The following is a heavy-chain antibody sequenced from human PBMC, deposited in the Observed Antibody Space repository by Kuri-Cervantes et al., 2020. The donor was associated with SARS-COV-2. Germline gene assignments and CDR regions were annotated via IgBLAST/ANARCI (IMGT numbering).Heavy chain of an antibody. V-gene: IGHV3-30*18. D-gene: IGHD3-3*01. Sequence: GGSLRLSCAASGFTFSSYGMHWVRQAPGKGLEWVAVISYDGSNKYYADSVKSRFTISRDNSKNTLYLQMNSLRAEDTAVYYCGKGDYDSKGGHYYYAMDVWGQGTTVTVSS. CDR1: GFTFSSYG. J-gene: IGHJ6*02. CDR2: ISYDGSNK. CDR3: GKGDYDSKGGHYYYAMDV.